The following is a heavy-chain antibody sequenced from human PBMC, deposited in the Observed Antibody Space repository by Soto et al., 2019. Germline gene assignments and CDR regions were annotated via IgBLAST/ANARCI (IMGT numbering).Heavy chain of an antibody. Sequence: SETLSLTCTVSGGSISSYYWSWIRQPPGKGLEWIGYIYYSGSTNYNPSLKSRVTISVDTSKNQFSLKLSSVTSADTAVYYCTRAKAPLYSSSWYWFDPWGQGTLVTISS. J-gene: IGHJ5*02. V-gene: IGHV4-59*08. CDR1: GGSISSYY. CDR3: TRAKAPLYSSSWYWFDP. D-gene: IGHD6-13*01. CDR2: IYYSGST.